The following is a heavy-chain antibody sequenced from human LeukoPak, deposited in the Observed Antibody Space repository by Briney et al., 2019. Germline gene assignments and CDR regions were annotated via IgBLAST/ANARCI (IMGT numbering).Heavy chain of an antibody. J-gene: IGHJ4*02. CDR2: ISGSGDNT. D-gene: IGHD1-20*01. V-gene: IGHV3-23*01. Sequence: GGSLRLSCAASGFTFSRYAMSWVRQAPGKGLEWVSAISGSGDNTYYADSVKDRFTISRDNSKNTLYLQMNSLRAEDTAVYYCAKGSPNWTYYFDYWGQGTLVTVSS. CDR1: GFTFSRYA. CDR3: AKGSPNWTYYFDY.